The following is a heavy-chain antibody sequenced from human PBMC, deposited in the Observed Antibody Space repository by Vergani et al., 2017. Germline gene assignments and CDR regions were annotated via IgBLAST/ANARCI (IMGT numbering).Heavy chain of an antibody. V-gene: IGHV3-23*01. CDR1: GFTFSSYA. CDR2: ISGSGGST. CDR3: ARDERFLEWLCHFDY. J-gene: IGHJ4*02. D-gene: IGHD3-3*01. Sequence: EVQLLESGGGLVQPGGSLRLSCAASGFTFSSYAMSWVRQAPGKGLEWVSAISGSGGSTYYADSVKGRFTISRDNSKNTLYLQMNSLRAEDTAVYYCARDERFLEWLCHFDYWGQGTLVTVSS.